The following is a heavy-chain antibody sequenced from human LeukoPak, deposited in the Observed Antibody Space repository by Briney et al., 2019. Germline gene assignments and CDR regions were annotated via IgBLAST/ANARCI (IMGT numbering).Heavy chain of an antibody. CDR1: GYTLTELS. Sequence: GASVKVSCKVSGYTLTELSMHWVRQAPGKGLEWMGGFDPEDGETIYAQKFQGRVTMTEDTSTDTAYMELSSLRSEDTAVYYCATAGPYSYGYPNNWFDPWGQGTLVTVSS. J-gene: IGHJ5*02. CDR3: ATAGPYSYGYPNNWFDP. CDR2: FDPEDGET. D-gene: IGHD5-18*01. V-gene: IGHV1-24*01.